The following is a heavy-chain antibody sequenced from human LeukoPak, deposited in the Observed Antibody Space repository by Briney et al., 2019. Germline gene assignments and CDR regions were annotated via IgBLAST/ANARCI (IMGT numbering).Heavy chain of an antibody. D-gene: IGHD3/OR15-3a*01. V-gene: IGHV4-59*05. CDR1: GGSISSYY. J-gene: IGHJ4*02. CDR3: ARQTGSGLFILP. Sequence: SETLSLTCTVSGGSISSYYWSWIRQPPGKGLEWIGSMSYSGSTYYNPSLSLKSRVTISLDTSKKQFSLRLSSVTAADTAVYYCARQTGSGLFILPGGQGTLVTVSS. CDR2: MSYSGST.